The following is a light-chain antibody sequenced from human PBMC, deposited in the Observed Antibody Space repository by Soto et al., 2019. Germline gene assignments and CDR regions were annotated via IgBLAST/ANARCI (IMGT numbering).Light chain of an antibody. CDR2: GAS. CDR3: QHYNSYSEA. V-gene: IGKV3-15*01. J-gene: IGKJ1*01. Sequence: EIVLTQSPATLSVSPGEGATLSCRASQGIGITLAWYQQKPGQTPRLLIYGASTRATGVPPRFSGSGSGTDFILTINSLQSEDFATYYCQHYNSYSEAFGQGTKVELK. CDR1: QGIGIT.